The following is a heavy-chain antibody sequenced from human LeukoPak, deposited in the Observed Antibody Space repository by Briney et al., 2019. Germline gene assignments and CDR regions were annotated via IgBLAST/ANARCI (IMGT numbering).Heavy chain of an antibody. D-gene: IGHD4-23*01. CDR3: AREPADYGGNYSPDAFDI. V-gene: IGHV3-48*04. J-gene: IGHJ3*02. CDR1: GFTFSSYS. Sequence: PGGSLRLSCAASGFTFSSYSMNWVRQAPGKGLEWVSYISSSSSTIYYADSVKGRFTISRDNAKNSLYLQMNSLRAEDTAVYYCAREPADYGGNYSPDAFDIWGQGTMVTVSS. CDR2: ISSSSSTI.